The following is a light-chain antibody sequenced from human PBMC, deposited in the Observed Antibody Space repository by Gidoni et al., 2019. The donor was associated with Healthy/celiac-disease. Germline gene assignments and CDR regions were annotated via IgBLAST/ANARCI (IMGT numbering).Light chain of an antibody. CDR3: LQDYNHPLT. Sequence: AIQIHQPPSSLSASVGDRVTITCRASQGIRNDLGWYQQKPGKAPKLLIYAASSLQSGVPSRLSGSGSGRDFTLTISSLQPEDVATDYCLQDYNHPLTFGGGTKVEIK. J-gene: IGKJ4*02. CDR1: QGIRND. CDR2: AAS. V-gene: IGKV1-6*01.